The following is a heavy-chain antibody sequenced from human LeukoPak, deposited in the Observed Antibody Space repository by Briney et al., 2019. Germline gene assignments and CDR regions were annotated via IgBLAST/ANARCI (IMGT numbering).Heavy chain of an antibody. V-gene: IGHV3-64D*06. J-gene: IGHJ3*01. CDR3: TRDSALLGVAFDL. CDR1: GFPFNTYA. Sequence: GGSLRLSCSASGFPFNTYALHWVRQAPGKGLEYVAGISSNGDNTDFADSAKGRFTISRDNSKSTLFLQMNSLRAEDTAVYFCTRDSALLGVAFDLWGQGTVVTVSS. D-gene: IGHD2-15*01. CDR2: ISSNGDNT.